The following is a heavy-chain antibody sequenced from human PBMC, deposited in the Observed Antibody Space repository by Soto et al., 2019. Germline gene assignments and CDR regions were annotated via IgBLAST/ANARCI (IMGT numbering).Heavy chain of an antibody. Sequence: SVKVSCKASGGTFSSYAISWVRQAPGQGLEWMGGIIPIFGTANYAQKFQGRVTITADESTSTAYMELSSLRSEDTAVYYCARGRCGYSYGSGAACDDAFDIWG. D-gene: IGHD5-18*01. CDR1: GGTFSSYA. CDR2: IIPIFGTA. V-gene: IGHV1-69*13. CDR3: ARGRCGYSYGSGAACDDAFDI. J-gene: IGHJ3*02.